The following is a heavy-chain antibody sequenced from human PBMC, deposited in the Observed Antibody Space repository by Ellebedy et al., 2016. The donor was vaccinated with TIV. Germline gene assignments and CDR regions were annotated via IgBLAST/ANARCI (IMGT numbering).Heavy chain of an antibody. D-gene: IGHD1-26*01. CDR1: GFTFSNYA. CDR3: ATDGGFSAVDY. V-gene: IGHV3-23*01. Sequence: GESLKISXAASGFTFSNYAISWVRQAPGKGLEWVSGISGSGGSTYYADSVKGRFTISRDNSKNTLYLQMNSLRAEDTAVYYCATDGGFSAVDYWGQGTLVTVSS. CDR2: ISGSGGST. J-gene: IGHJ4*02.